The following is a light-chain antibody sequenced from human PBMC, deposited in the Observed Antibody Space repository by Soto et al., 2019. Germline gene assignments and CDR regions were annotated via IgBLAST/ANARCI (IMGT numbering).Light chain of an antibody. CDR2: DVS. CDR3: SSYTTSSTLYVV. J-gene: IGLJ2*01. Sequence: QSALTQPASVSGSPGQSITISCTGTSSDVGGYNYVSWYQQHPGKAPKLMIYDVSSRPSGVSNRFSGSKSGTTASLTISGLQAEDEAGYYCSSYTTSSTLYVVFGGGTKLTVL. V-gene: IGLV2-14*01. CDR1: SSDVGGYNY.